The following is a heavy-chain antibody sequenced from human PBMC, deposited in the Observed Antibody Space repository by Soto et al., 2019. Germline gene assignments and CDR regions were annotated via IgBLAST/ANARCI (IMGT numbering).Heavy chain of an antibody. D-gene: IGHD2-15*01. J-gene: IGHJ3*02. CDR2: INPGSGAA. V-gene: IGHV1-46*01. CDR1: GYTVTIHY. CDR3: ERAWEVVVDGSAALEM. Sequence: QVQLVQSGAEVKKPVASVKISCTASGYTVTIHYMHWVRQAPGRGLEWMGAINPGSGAAKYTQTFQSRVTMTRDTSTNPFYMEMSALSSEDTAVLSGERAWEVVVDGSAALEMCGQGTMVTFSS.